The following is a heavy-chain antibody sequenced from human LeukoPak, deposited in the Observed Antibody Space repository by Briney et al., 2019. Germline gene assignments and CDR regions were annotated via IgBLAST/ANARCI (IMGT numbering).Heavy chain of an antibody. CDR3: ARGELYYDFWSGYFSRFDP. V-gene: IGHV4-34*01. CDR2: INHSGST. Sequence: PSETLSLTCAVYGGSFSGYYWSWIRQPPGKGLEWIGEINHSGSTNYNPSLKSRVTISVDTSKNQFSLKLSSVTAADTAVYYCARGELYYDFWSGYFSRFDPWGQGTLVTVSS. J-gene: IGHJ5*02. CDR1: GGSFSGYY. D-gene: IGHD3-3*01.